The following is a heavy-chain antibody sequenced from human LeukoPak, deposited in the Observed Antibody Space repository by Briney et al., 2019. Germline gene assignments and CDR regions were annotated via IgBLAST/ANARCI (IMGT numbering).Heavy chain of an antibody. D-gene: IGHD3-10*01. CDR3: ARSNYYGSGSLDY. CDR2: INPNSGGT. V-gene: IGHV1-2*02. J-gene: IGHJ4*02. Sequence: ASVKVSCKASGYTFAGYYMHWVRQAPGQGLEWMGWINPNSGGTNYAQKFQGRVTMTRDTSISTAYVELSRLRSDDTAVYYCARSNYYGSGSLDYWGQGTLVTVSS. CDR1: GYTFAGYY.